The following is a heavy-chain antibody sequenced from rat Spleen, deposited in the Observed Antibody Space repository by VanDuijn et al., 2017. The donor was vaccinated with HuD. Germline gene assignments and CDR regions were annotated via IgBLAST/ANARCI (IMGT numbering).Heavy chain of an antibody. CDR2: IKAKSNNYAT. Sequence: EVQLVESGGGLVQPGRSLKLSCATSGFTFSNAWMHWVRQSPEKQLEWVAQIKAKSNNYATYYAESVKGRFTISRDDSKSSVYLQMNSLKEEDTAIYYCTSWFFDYWGQGVMVTVSA. V-gene: IGHV6-8*01. J-gene: IGHJ2*01. CDR3: TSWFFDY. D-gene: IGHD1-12*03. CDR1: GFTFSNAW.